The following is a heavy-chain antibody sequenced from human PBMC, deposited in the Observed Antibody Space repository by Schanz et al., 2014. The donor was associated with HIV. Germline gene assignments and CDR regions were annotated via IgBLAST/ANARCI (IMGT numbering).Heavy chain of an antibody. D-gene: IGHD4-4*01. CDR3: ATWLSNHFDY. J-gene: IGHJ4*02. CDR2: ISGGST. V-gene: IGHV3-23*01. Sequence: EVQLLESGGGLVQPGGSLRLSCAASGFTFSNYAMTWVRQAPGKGLEWVSAISGGSTYYADSVKGRFTISRDNSKNTLYLHMNNLRAEDTAVYYCATWLSNHFDYWGQGTLVTVSS. CDR1: GFTFSNYA.